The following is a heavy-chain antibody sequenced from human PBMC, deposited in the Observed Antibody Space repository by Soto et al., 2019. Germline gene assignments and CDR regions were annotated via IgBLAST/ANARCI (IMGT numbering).Heavy chain of an antibody. J-gene: IGHJ4*02. D-gene: IGHD2-8*01. CDR2: IYHSGST. V-gene: IGHV4-4*02. CDR1: GGSISSTNW. Sequence: QVQLQESGPGLVRPSGTLSLTCAVSGGSISSTNWWSWVRQPPGRGLEWIGEIYHSGSTNYNPSLKSRVTISEDKSKNQFSLNLSSVTAADTDVYYCARRYCTNGVCYFDYWGQGTLVTVSS. CDR3: ARRYCTNGVCYFDY.